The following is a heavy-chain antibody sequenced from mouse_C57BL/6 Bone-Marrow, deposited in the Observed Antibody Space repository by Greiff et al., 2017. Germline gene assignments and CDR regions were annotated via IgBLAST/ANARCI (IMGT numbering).Heavy chain of an antibody. CDR3: ARAGRWLLRGYFDV. V-gene: IGHV3-6*01. CDR2: ISYDGSN. Sequence: VQLKESGPGLVKPSQSLSLTCSVTGYSITSGYYWNWIRQFPGNKLEWMGYISYDGSNNYNPSLKNRISITRDTSKNQFFLKLNSVTTEDTATYYCARAGRWLLRGYFDVWGTGTTVTVSS. J-gene: IGHJ1*03. CDR1: GYSITSGYY. D-gene: IGHD2-3*01.